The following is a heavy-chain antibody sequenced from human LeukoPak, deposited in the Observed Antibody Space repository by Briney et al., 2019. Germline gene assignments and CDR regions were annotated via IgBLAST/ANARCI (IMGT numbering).Heavy chain of an antibody. D-gene: IGHD3-22*01. CDR2: IKRDGSEK. Sequence: GGSLRLSCVASGFTFSDHSMMWVRQAPGKGLEWVANIKRDGSEKNYVDSVRGRFTVSRDNAKNSLYLQMNSLRAEDTAVYYCARDREVGFYDSSGYRDAFDVWGQGTGVTVSS. CDR3: ARDREVGFYDSSGYRDAFDV. V-gene: IGHV3-7*01. CDR1: GFTFSDHS. J-gene: IGHJ3*01.